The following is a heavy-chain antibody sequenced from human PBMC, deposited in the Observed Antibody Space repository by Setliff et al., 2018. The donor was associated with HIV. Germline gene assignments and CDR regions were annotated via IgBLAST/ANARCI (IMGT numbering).Heavy chain of an antibody. CDR2: VNPNSGDA. CDR3: ARNFGLSPSGKYYYYYGMDI. V-gene: IGHV1-2*02. CDR1: GYTFTGHY. J-gene: IGHJ6*02. Sequence: ASVKVSCKASGYTFTGHYLHWVRQAPGQGLEWLGWVNPNSGDAIYAQNFQGRVTMTRDTSINAAYMERRGLRSDDTAVYYCARNFGLSPSGKYYYYYGMDIWGQGTTVTVSS. D-gene: IGHD3-10*01.